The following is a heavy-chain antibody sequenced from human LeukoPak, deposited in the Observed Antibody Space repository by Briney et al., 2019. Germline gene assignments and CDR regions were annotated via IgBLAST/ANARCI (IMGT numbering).Heavy chain of an antibody. J-gene: IGHJ4*02. CDR3: ALWFGELLWDY. CDR2: IIPIFGTA. V-gene: IGHV1-69*05. D-gene: IGHD3-10*01. Sequence: ASVKVSCKASGGTFSSYAISWVRQAPGQGLEWMGGIIPIFGTANYAQKFQGRVTITTDEYTSTAYMELSSLRSEDTAVYYCALWFGELLWDYWGQGTLVTVSS. CDR1: GGTFSSYA.